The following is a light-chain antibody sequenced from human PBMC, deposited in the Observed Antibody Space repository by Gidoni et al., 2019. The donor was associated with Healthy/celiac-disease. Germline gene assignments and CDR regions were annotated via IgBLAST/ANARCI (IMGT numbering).Light chain of an antibody. CDR1: QGISSY. CDR3: QQLNSYPPVCS. CDR2: AAS. Sequence: DIQLTQSPSFLSASVGDRVTITCRASQGISSYLAWYQQKPGKAPKLLIYAASTLQSGVPSRFSGSGSGTEFTPTISSLQPEDFATYYCQQLNSYPPVCSFGQGTKLEIK. J-gene: IGKJ2*04. V-gene: IGKV1-9*01.